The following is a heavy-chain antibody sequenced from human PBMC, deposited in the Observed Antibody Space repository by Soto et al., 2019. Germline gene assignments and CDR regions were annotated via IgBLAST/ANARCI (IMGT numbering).Heavy chain of an antibody. CDR3: AREPSYYYDSSGYYYVFDY. Sequence: SETLSLTCTVSGGSISSGDYYWSWIRQPPGKGLEWIGYIYYSGSTYYNPSLKSRVTISVDTSKNQFSLKLSSVTAADTAVYYCAREPSYYYDSSGYYYVFDYWGQGTLVTLSS. V-gene: IGHV4-30-4*01. CDR1: GGSISSGDYY. CDR2: IYYSGST. D-gene: IGHD3-22*01. J-gene: IGHJ4*02.